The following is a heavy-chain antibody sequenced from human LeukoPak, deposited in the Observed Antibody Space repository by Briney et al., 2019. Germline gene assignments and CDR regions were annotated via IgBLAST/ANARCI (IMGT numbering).Heavy chain of an antibody. CDR2: FDPEDGET. Sequence: ASVKVSCKVSGYTLTELSMHWVRQAPGKGLEWMGGFDPEDGETIYAQKFQGRVTMTEDTSTDTAYMELSSLRSEDTAVYYCATALTITGTPNYYYYMDVWGKGTTVTASS. J-gene: IGHJ6*03. CDR3: ATALTITGTPNYYYYMDV. CDR1: GYTLTELS. D-gene: IGHD1-20*01. V-gene: IGHV1-24*01.